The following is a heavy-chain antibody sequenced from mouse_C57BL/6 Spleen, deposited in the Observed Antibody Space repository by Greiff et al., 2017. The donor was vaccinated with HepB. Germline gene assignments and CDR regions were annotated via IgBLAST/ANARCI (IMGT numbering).Heavy chain of an antibody. CDR1: GYTFTSYW. V-gene: IGHV1-74*01. Sequence: VQLQQPGAELVKPGASVKVSCKASGYTFTSYWMHWVKQRPGQGLEWIGRIHPSDSDTNYNQKFKGKATLTVDKSSSTAYMQLSSLTSEDSAVYYCAMAPHSSGYLGYFDYWGQGTTLTVSS. CDR2: IHPSDSDT. CDR3: AMAPHSSGYLGYFDY. J-gene: IGHJ2*01. D-gene: IGHD3-2*02.